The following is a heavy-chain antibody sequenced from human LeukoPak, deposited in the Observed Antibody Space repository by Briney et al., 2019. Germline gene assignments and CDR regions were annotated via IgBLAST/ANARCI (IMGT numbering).Heavy chain of an antibody. Sequence: GGSLRLSCAASGFTFSSYDMHWVRQAPGKGLEWVALIWYDGSDNYYGDSVKGRFTISRDNSKNTLYLQMNSLRAEDTAVYYCARDVVAVAGTRVERYFDYWGRGTLVTVSS. V-gene: IGHV3-33*01. D-gene: IGHD6-19*01. CDR1: GFTFSSYD. CDR3: ARDVVAVAGTRVERYFDY. CDR2: IWYDGSDN. J-gene: IGHJ4*02.